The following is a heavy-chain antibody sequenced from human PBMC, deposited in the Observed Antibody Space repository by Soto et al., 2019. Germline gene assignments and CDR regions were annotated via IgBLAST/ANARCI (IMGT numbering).Heavy chain of an antibody. D-gene: IGHD2-15*01. CDR3: ARGIYCSGGSCYISTFDV. CDR2: INHSGST. J-gene: IGHJ3*01. CDR1: GGSFSGYY. V-gene: IGHV4-34*01. Sequence: SETLSLTCAVYGGSFSGYYWSWIRQPPGKGLEWIGEINHSGSTNYNPSLRSRVTISVDTSKNQFSLKLSSVTAADTAVYYCARGIYCSGGSCYISTFDVWGQGTMVTVSS.